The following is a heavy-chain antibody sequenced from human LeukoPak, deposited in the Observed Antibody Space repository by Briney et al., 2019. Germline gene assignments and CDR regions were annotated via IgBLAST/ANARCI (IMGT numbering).Heavy chain of an antibody. J-gene: IGHJ3*02. CDR2: ISGSSGII. CDR3: ARGWASSRRKAFDI. Sequence: SGGSLRLSRAASGFTFNTYTMNWVRQAPGKGLEWVSYISGSSGIIDYADSVRGRFTISRDNAKNSLYLQMNSLRAEDTAVYYCARGWASSRRKAFDIWGQGTMVTVSS. V-gene: IGHV3-48*01. CDR1: GFTFNTYT. D-gene: IGHD3-16*01.